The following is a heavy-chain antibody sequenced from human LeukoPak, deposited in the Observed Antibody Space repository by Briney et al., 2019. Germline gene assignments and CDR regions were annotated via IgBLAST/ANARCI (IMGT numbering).Heavy chain of an antibody. CDR1: GGSISSYY. D-gene: IGHD2-2*01. Sequence: SETLSLTCTVSGGSISSYYWSWIRQPPGKGLEWIGYIYYSGSTNYNPSLKSRVTISVDTSKNQFSLKLSSVTAADTAVYYCARGNAVGPSDYWGQGTLVTVSS. J-gene: IGHJ4*02. V-gene: IGHV4-59*01. CDR2: IYYSGST. CDR3: ARGNAVGPSDY.